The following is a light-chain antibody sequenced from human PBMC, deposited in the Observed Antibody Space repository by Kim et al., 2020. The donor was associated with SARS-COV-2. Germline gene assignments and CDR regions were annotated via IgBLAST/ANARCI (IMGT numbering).Light chain of an antibody. V-gene: IGLV7-46*01. CDR3: LLYYSSVRV. J-gene: IGLJ2*01. CDR2: DIT. Sequence: PVGTVTLTCGSSTVSVPIRHSPYWFQHKPGQAPSTLIYDITLRHSSPPARFSGSLLGDKAALTLSGAQPEDEADYFWLLYYSSVRVFGGGTQLTVL. CDR1: TVSVPIRHS.